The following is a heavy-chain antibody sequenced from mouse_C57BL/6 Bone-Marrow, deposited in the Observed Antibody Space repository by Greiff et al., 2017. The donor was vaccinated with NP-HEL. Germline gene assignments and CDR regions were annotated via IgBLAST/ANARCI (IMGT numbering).Heavy chain of an antibody. CDR1: GYTFTSYW. Sequence: QVQLQQPGAELVRPGTSVKLSCKASGYTFTSYWMHWVKQRPGQGLEWIGVIDPSDSYTNYNQKFKGKATLTVDTSSSTAYMQLSSLTSEDSAVYYCACSYYYGNFDYWGKGTTLTVSS. J-gene: IGHJ2*01. V-gene: IGHV1-59*01. CDR2: IDPSDSYT. D-gene: IGHD1-1*01. CDR3: ACSYYYGNFDY.